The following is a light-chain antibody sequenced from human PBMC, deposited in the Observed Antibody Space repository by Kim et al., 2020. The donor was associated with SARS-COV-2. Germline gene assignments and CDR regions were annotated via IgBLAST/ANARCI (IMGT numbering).Light chain of an antibody. V-gene: IGLV1-51*01. Sequence: GQEITISCSRSSTNIENNYVSWYQQLPGTAPKLLIYDNNKRPSGVPDRFSGSKSGTSATLGITGLQTGDEADYYCGTWDSSLSAVVFGGGTQLTVL. CDR1: STNIENNY. J-gene: IGLJ2*01. CDR3: GTWDSSLSAVV. CDR2: DNN.